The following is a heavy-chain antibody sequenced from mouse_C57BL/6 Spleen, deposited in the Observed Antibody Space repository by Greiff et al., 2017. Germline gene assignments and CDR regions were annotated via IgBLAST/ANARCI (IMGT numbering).Heavy chain of an antibody. CDR2: ISYDGSN. CDR3: AREGGYEGY. Sequence: EVQLQESGPGLVKPSQSLSLTCSVTGYSITSGYYWNWIRQFPGNKLEWMGYISYDGSNNYNPSLKNLISITRDTSKNQFFLKLNSVTTEDTATYYCAREGGYEGYWGQGTTLTVSA. J-gene: IGHJ2*01. V-gene: IGHV3-6*01. CDR1: GYSITSGYY. D-gene: IGHD2-2*01.